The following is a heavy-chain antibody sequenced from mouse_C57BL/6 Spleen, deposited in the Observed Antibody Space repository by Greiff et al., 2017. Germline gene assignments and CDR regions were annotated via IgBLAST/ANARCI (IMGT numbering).Heavy chain of an antibody. J-gene: IGHJ2*01. Sequence: QVQLQQPGAELVRPGTSVKLSCQASGYTFTSYWLHWVKQRPGQGLEWIGVIDPSDSYTNYNQKFKGKATLTVDTSSSTAYMQLSRLTSEDSAVYYCARGDGYYVDYWGQGTTLTVSS. V-gene: IGHV1-59*01. CDR2: IDPSDSYT. CDR3: ARGDGYYVDY. CDR1: GYTFTSYW. D-gene: IGHD2-3*01.